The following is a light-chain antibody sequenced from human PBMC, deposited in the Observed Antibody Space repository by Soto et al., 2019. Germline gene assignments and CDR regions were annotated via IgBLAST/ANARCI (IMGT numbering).Light chain of an antibody. CDR2: GAS. Sequence: EIVLTQSPGTLSLSPGERATLSCRASQSVSSSYLAWYQQKPGQAPRLLIYGASSRATGIPDRFSGSGSGTTFTLTTNRLEPEDCAVYYCQQYGSSPLVTFGQGTRLEIK. V-gene: IGKV3-20*01. CDR1: QSVSSSY. J-gene: IGKJ5*01. CDR3: QQYGSSPLVT.